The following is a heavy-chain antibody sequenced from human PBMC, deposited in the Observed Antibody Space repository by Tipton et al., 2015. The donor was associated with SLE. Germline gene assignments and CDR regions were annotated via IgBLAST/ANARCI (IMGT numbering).Heavy chain of an antibody. CDR3: ARDIRDIVVVVAAPGSAFDI. J-gene: IGHJ3*02. CDR1: GYIFIGYH. CDR2: INPSGGST. D-gene: IGHD2-15*01. V-gene: IGHV1-46*01. Sequence: QLVQSGVEVKKPGASEKVSCKASGYIFIGYHMHWVRQAPGQGLEWVGIINPSGGSTSYAQKFQGRVTMTRDTSTSTAYMELRSLRSDGTAVYYCARDIRDIVVVVAAPGSAFDIWGQGTMVTVSS.